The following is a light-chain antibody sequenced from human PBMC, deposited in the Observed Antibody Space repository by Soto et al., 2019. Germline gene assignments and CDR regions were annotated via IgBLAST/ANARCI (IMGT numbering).Light chain of an antibody. CDR1: PTISSW. CDR2: KAS. J-gene: IGKJ1*01. CDR3: QHYNSQSEA. V-gene: IGKV1-5*03. Sequence: DIQMTQSPSTFSGSVGDRVTITCRASPTISSWLAWYQQKPGKAPKLVIYKASTLKSGVPSRFSGSGSGTEITLTISSLQTDDFATYYCQHYNSQSEAFGQGTKVELK.